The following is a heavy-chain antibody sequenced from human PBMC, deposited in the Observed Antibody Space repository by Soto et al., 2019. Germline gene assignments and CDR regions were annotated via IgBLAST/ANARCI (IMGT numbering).Heavy chain of an antibody. CDR1: GGTFSSYA. D-gene: IGHD4-17*01. CDR3: ARARRPSTVTRYYYYGMDV. J-gene: IGHJ6*02. CDR2: IIPIFGTA. Sequence: QVQLVQSGAEAKKPGSSVKVSCKASGGTFSSYAISWVRQAPGQGLEWMGGIIPIFGTANYAQKFQGRVTITADESTSTAYMELSSLRSEDTAVYYCARARRPSTVTRYYYYGMDVWGQGTTVTVSS. V-gene: IGHV1-69*01.